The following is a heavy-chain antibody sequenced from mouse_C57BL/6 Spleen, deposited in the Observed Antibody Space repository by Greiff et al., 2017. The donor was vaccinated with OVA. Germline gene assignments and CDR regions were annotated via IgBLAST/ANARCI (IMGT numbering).Heavy chain of an antibody. CDR2: ISSGSSTI. Sequence: EVKLQESGGGLVKPGGSLKLSCAASGFTFSDYGMHWVRQAPEKGLEWVAYISSGSSTIYYADTVKGRFTISRDNAKNTLFLQMTSLRSEDTAMYYCANTVVEAMDYWGQGTSVTVSS. D-gene: IGHD1-1*01. CDR1: GFTFSDYG. V-gene: IGHV5-17*01. CDR3: ANTVVEAMDY. J-gene: IGHJ4*01.